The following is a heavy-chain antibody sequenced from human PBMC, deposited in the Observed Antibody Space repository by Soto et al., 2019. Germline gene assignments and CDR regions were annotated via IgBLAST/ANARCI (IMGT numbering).Heavy chain of an antibody. CDR3: AKDHVDCSSTSCYVFSLGNSYYYYMDV. Sequence: GGSLRLSCAASGFTFSSYAMSWVRQAPGKGLEWVSAISGSGGSTYYADSVKGRFTISRDNSKNTLYLQMNSLRAEDTAVYYCAKDHVDCSSTSCYVFSLGNSYYYYMDVWGKGTTVTVSS. J-gene: IGHJ6*03. V-gene: IGHV3-23*01. CDR2: ISGSGGST. D-gene: IGHD2-2*01. CDR1: GFTFSSYA.